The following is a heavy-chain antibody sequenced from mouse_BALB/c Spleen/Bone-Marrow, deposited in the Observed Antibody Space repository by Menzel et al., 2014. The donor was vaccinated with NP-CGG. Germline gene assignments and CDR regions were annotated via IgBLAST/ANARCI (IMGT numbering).Heavy chain of an antibody. CDR1: GFTFSSFG. Sequence: EVKLMESGGGLVQPGGSRKLSCAASGFTFSSFGMHWVRQAPEKGLEWVAYINSGSSTIYYADTVKGRFTISRDNPKNTLFLQMTSLRSEGTAIYYCARRYYGSSFSYFDYWGQGTTLTVSS. CDR3: ARRYYGSSFSYFDY. V-gene: IGHV5-17*02. J-gene: IGHJ2*01. CDR2: INSGSSTI. D-gene: IGHD1-1*01.